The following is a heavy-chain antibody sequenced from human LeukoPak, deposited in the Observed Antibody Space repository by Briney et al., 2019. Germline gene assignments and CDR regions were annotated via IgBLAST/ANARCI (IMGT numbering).Heavy chain of an antibody. D-gene: IGHD6-13*01. Sequence: GESLKISCKGSGYSFTSYWIGWVRQMPRKGLEWMGIIYPGDSDTRYSPSFQGQVTISADKSISTDYLQWSSLKASDTAMYYCARREVSAAGVDGFDYWGQGTLVVVSS. V-gene: IGHV5-51*01. CDR1: GYSFTSYW. J-gene: IGHJ4*02. CDR3: ARREVSAAGVDGFDY. CDR2: IYPGDSDT.